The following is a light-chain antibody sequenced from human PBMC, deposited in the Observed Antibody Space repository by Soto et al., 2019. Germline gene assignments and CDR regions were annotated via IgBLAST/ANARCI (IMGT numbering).Light chain of an antibody. J-gene: IGKJ1*01. CDR2: GAS. CDR1: QSVSSSY. V-gene: IGKV3-20*01. CDR3: QQYGSLPAWT. Sequence: EIALTQSPGTLSLSPGERATLSCRASQSVSSSYLAWYQQKPGQAPRLLIYGASSRATGIPDRFSGSGSGTDFTLTISRLEPEDFGGYYCQQYGSLPAWTFGQGAKVEIK.